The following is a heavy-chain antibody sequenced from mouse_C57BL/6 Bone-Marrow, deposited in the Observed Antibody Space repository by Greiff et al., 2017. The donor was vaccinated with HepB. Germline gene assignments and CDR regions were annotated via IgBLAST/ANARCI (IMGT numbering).Heavy chain of an antibody. CDR1: GFTFSSYA. V-gene: IGHV5-9-1*02. D-gene: IGHD2-12*01. J-gene: IGHJ4*01. CDR2: ISSGGDYI. CDR3: TRDRPLRRWDYAMDY. Sequence: VQVVESGEGLVKPGGSLKLSCAASGFTFSSYAMSWVRQTPEKRLEWVAYISSGGDYIYYADTVKGRFTISRDNARNTLYLQMSSLKSEDTAMYYCTRDRPLRRWDYAMDYWGQGTSVTVSS.